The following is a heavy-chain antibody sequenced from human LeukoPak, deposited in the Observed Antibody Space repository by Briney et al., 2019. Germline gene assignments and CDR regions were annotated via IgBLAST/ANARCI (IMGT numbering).Heavy chain of an antibody. CDR3: AREGGFYRPLDY. CDR1: GASISSSNW. V-gene: IGHV4-4*02. Sequence: SETLSLTCAVSGASISSSNWWSWVRQSPGKGLEWIGEIYHSGSTNYNPSLKSGVTISVDKSKNQFSLNLISVTAADTAVYYCAREGGFYRPLDYSGQGTLVTVSS. D-gene: IGHD3-3*01. J-gene: IGHJ4*02. CDR2: IYHSGST.